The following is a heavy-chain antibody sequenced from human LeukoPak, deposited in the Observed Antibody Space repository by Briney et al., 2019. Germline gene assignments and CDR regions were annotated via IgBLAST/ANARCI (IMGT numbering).Heavy chain of an antibody. V-gene: IGHV3-33*06. CDR2: IWYDGSNK. CDR1: GFTFSSYG. Sequence: GGSLRLSCAASGFTFSSYGMHWVRQAPGKGLEWVAVIWYDGSNKYYADSVKGRFTISRDDSKNTLYLQMNSLRAEDTAVYYCAKTRGVMRIAAAGLDYWGQGTLVTVSS. J-gene: IGHJ4*02. D-gene: IGHD6-13*01. CDR3: AKTRGVMRIAAAGLDY.